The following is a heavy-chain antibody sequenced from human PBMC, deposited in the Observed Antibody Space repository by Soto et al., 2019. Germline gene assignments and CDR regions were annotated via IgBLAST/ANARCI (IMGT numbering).Heavy chain of an antibody. CDR2: IYYSGST. CDR1: GGSISSSSYY. Sequence: SETLSLTCTFSGGSISSSSYYWGWIRQPPGKGLEWIGSIYYSGSTYYNPSLKSRVTISVDTSKNQFSLKLSSVTAADTAVYYCASPGGYSEAFDIWGQGTMVTVSS. CDR3: ASPGGYSEAFDI. D-gene: IGHD5-18*01. V-gene: IGHV4-39*01. J-gene: IGHJ3*02.